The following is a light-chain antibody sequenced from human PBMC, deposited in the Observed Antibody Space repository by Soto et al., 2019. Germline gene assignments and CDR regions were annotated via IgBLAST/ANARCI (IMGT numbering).Light chain of an antibody. V-gene: IGLV2-14*01. CDR3: SSYTTRTTGV. CDR1: SSDVGAYNY. J-gene: IGLJ3*02. Sequence: QSALTHPASVSGSPGQSITISCTGTSSDVGAYNYVSWFQQHPGKAPRLIIYDVSNRPSGVSNRFSGSKSGNTASLTISGLQAEDEADYYCSSYTTRTTGVFGGGTKLTVL. CDR2: DVS.